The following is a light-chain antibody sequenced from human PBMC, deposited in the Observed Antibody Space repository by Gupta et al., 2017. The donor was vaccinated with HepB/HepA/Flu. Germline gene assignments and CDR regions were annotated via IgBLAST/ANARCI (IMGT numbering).Light chain of an antibody. CDR2: AAS. CDR1: QDISNY. V-gene: IGKV1-33*01. CDR3: QQDDYVPG. J-gene: IGKJ4*01. Sequence: DIQMTQSPSSLSASVGDRVIISCQASQDISNYLNWYQQKAGKAPKLLIYAASNLETGVPSRFSGSGSGTDFSFTINNLQPEDIATYYWQQDDYVPGFGGGTKVEIK.